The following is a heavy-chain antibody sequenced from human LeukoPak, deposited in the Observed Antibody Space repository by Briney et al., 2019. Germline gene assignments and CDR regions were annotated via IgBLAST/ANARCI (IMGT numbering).Heavy chain of an antibody. CDR1: GGSFSGYY. CDR3: ARGRTTLGYCSSTSCPSFDY. J-gene: IGHJ4*02. V-gene: IGHV4-34*01. D-gene: IGHD2-2*01. Sequence: SETLSLTCAVYGGSFSGYYWSRIRQPPGKGLEWIGEINHSGSTNYNPSLKSRVTISVDTSKNQFSLKLSSVTAADTAVYYCARGRTTLGYCSSTSCPSFDYWGQGTLVTVSS. CDR2: INHSGST.